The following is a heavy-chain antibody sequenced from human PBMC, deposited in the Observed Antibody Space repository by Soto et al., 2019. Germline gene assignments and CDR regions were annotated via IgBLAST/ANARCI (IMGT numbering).Heavy chain of an antibody. Sequence: QVHLVQSGAEVKKPGASVKVSCKASGYTFTSYGTTWVRQAPGQGLEWMGWISAHNGKTDYAQKLQGRVIVTRDTSTSTAHMALRSLISDATAVYYCARGRYGDYWGQGARVTVSS. CDR1: GYTFTSYG. CDR2: ISAHNGKT. CDR3: ARGRYGDY. J-gene: IGHJ4*02. D-gene: IGHD1-1*01. V-gene: IGHV1-18*01.